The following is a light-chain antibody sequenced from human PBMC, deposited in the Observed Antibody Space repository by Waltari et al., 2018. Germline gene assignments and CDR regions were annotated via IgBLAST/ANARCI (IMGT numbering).Light chain of an antibody. V-gene: IGKV3-11*01. J-gene: IGKJ4*01. CDR2: DTA. Sequence: DIVLTQSPAILSLSPGERASLSCRASKSVTNYLAWYQQKPGQAPRLLIYDTANRATGIPARFSGSGFGTDFTLTISSLEPGDFAVYYCQQRRDWPLTFGGGTKVEIK. CDR3: QQRRDWPLT. CDR1: KSVTNY.